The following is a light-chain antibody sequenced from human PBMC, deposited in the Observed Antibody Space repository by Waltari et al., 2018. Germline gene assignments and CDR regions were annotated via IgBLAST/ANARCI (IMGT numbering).Light chain of an antibody. CDR1: QSISYY. V-gene: IGKV1-39*01. Sequence: DIQMTQSPSSLSASVGDRVTITCRPSQSISYYLNWYQQKPGKAPNLLIYETSNLQSGVPSRFSGSGSGTDFSLTISNLQPEDFVTYYCQQSVRTPLTFGGGTKVEIK. J-gene: IGKJ4*01. CDR3: QQSVRTPLT. CDR2: ETS.